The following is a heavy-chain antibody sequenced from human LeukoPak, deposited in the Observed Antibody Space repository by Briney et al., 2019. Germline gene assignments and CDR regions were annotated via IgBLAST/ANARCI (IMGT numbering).Heavy chain of an antibody. CDR3: ATDLRSQGPFDY. J-gene: IGHJ4*02. CDR2: FDPEDGET. V-gene: IGHV1-24*01. CDR1: GYTLTELS. Sequence: ASAKVSCKVSGYTLTELSMHWVRQAPGKGLEWMGGFDPEDGETIYAQKFQGRVTMTEDTSTDTAYMELSSLRSEDTAVYYCATDLRSQGPFDYWGQGTLVTVSS.